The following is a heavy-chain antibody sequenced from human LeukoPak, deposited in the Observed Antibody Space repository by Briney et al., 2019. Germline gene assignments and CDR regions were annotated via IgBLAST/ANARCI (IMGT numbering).Heavy chain of an antibody. D-gene: IGHD6-6*01. Sequence: GGSLRLSCAASGFTFDDYTMHWVRQAPGKGLGWVSLFIWDGGSTYYADSVKGRFTISRDNSKNSLYLQMNSLRTEDTALYYCAKDSAPIAAPSGDLYFDYWGQGTLVTVSS. V-gene: IGHV3-43*01. CDR2: FIWDGGST. CDR1: GFTFDDYT. CDR3: AKDSAPIAAPSGDLYFDY. J-gene: IGHJ4*02.